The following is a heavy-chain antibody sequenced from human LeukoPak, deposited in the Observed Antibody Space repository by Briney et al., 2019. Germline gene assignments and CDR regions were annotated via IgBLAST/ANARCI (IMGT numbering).Heavy chain of an antibody. CDR3: ARDRAIFGVVIHFDY. Sequence: ASVKVSCKASGYTFTSYGISWVRQAPGQGLEWMGWISAYNGNTNYAQKLQGRVTMTTDTSTSTAYMELRSLRSDDTAVYYCARDRAIFGVVIHFDYWGQGTLVTVSS. V-gene: IGHV1-18*01. D-gene: IGHD3-3*01. J-gene: IGHJ4*02. CDR1: GYTFTSYG. CDR2: ISAYNGNT.